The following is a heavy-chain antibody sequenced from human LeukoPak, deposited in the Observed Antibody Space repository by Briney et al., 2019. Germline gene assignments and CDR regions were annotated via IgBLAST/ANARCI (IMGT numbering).Heavy chain of an antibody. CDR3: ARGRGDLLLWFGEIFGGGV. V-gene: IGHV1-8*01. CDR1: GYTFEKFD. D-gene: IGHD3-10*01. Sequence: ASVKVSCTASGYTFEKFDIDWVRQAPGQGLEWMGWLNPTSGNTGYAQTFQGRLTLTRDTSTSTAFMELTNLTSDDTAVYYCARGRGDLLLWFGEIFGGGVWGKGTTVIVSS. J-gene: IGHJ6*04. CDR2: LNPTSGNT.